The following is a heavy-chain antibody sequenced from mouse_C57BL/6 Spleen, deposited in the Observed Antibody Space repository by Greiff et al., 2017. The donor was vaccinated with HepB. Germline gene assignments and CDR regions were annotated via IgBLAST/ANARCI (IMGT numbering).Heavy chain of an antibody. V-gene: IGHV1-42*01. D-gene: IGHD2-4*01. CDR1: GYSFTGYY. CDR2: INPSTGGT. J-gene: IGHJ2*01. CDR3: AIQDYDEGYYFDY. Sequence: VQLQQSGPELVKPGASVKISCKASGYSFTGYYMNWVKQSPEKSLEWIGEINPSTGGTTYNQKFKAKATLTVDKSSSTAYMQLKSLTSEDSAVYYCAIQDYDEGYYFDYWGQGTTLTVSS.